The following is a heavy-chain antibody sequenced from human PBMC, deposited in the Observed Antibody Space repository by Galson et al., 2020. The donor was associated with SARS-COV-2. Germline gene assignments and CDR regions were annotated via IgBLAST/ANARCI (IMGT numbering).Heavy chain of an antibody. Sequence: SETLCLTCTVSGGSISSYYWSWIRQPPGKGLEWIGSIYYSGSTKYNPSLKSRVTISVDTSKNQFSLKLSSVTAADTAVYYCARVRYYDSSGYYYLWYFDLWGRGTLVTVSS. J-gene: IGHJ2*01. CDR3: ARVRYYDSSGYYYLWYFDL. CDR2: IYYSGST. V-gene: IGHV4-59*13. CDR1: GGSISSYY. D-gene: IGHD3-22*01.